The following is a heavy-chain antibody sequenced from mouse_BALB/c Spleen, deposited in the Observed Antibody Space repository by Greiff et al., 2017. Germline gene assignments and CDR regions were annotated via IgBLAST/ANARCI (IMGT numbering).Heavy chain of an antibody. CDR3: ARSGYGAAWFAY. Sequence: QVHVKQSGAELARPGASVKLSCKASGYTFTSYWMQWVKQRPGQGLEWIGAIYPGDGDTRYTQKFKGKATLTADKSSSTAYMQLSSLASEDSAVYYCARSGYGAAWFAYWGQGTLVTVSA. D-gene: IGHD2-10*02. CDR1: GYTFTSYW. CDR2: IYPGDGDT. J-gene: IGHJ3*01. V-gene: IGHV1-87*01.